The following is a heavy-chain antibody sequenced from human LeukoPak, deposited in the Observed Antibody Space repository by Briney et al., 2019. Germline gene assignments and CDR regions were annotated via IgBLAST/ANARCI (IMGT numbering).Heavy chain of an antibody. Sequence: ASVKVSCKASGGTFSSYAISWVRQAPGQGLEWMGRIIPILGIANYAQKFQGRVTITADKSTSTAYMELSSLRSEDTAVYYCARSFATGITMDREPLDYWGQGTLVTVSS. CDR2: IIPILGIA. J-gene: IGHJ4*02. V-gene: IGHV1-69*04. CDR3: ARSFATGITMDREPLDY. D-gene: IGHD3-10*01. CDR1: GGTFSSYA.